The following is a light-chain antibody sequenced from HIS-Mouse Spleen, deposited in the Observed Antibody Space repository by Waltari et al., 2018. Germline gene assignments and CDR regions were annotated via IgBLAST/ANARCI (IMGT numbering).Light chain of an antibody. V-gene: IGKV1-5*03. CDR3: QQYNSYLT. J-gene: IGKJ3*01. CDR2: KAS. Sequence: DIQMTQSPSTLSASVGYRVTITCRVSQSISSWLAWYQQKPGKAPKLLIYKASSLESGVPSRFSGSGSGTEFTLTISSLQPDDFATYYCQQYNSYLTFGPGTKVDIK. CDR1: QSISSW.